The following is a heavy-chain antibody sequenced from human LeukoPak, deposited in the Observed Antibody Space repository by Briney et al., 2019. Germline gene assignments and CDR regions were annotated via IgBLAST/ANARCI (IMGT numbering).Heavy chain of an antibody. J-gene: IGHJ4*02. D-gene: IGHD4-23*01. V-gene: IGHV4-59*01. CDR3: AREKISTVAD. CDR1: GGSISSYY. Sequence: SETLSLTCTVPGGSISSYYWSWIRQPPGKGLEWIGNIFYSGSTNYNPSLKSRVTISVDTSKNQFSLRLSSVTAADTAVYYCAREKISTVADWGQGALVSVSP. CDR2: IFYSGST.